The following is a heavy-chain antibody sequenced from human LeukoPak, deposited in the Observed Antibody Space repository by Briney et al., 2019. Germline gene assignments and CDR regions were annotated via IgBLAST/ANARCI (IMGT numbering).Heavy chain of an antibody. D-gene: IGHD2-8*01. J-gene: IGHJ3*02. CDR3: ARVGPIVLMVYVNDAFDI. V-gene: IGHV4-34*01. CDR1: GGSFSGYY. CDR2: INHSGST. Sequence: SETLSLTCAVYGGSFSGYYWSWIRQPPGKGLEWIGEINHSGSTNYNPSLKSRVTISVDTSKNQFSLKLSSVTAADTAVYYCARVGPIVLMVYVNDAFDIWGQGTMVTVSS.